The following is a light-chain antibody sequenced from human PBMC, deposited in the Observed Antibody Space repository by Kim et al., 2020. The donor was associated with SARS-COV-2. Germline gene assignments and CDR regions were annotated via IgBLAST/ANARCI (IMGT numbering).Light chain of an antibody. CDR3: QSYDSSLSAPWV. Sequence: FTRSRTWSSSDIGAGYDVHGYQQLPGTAPRLLIDGNSNRPSGVPDRFSGSKSGTSASRAITGLQAEDEADYYCQSYDSSLSAPWVFGGGTQLTVL. CDR1: SSDIGAGYD. V-gene: IGLV1-40*01. CDR2: GNS. J-gene: IGLJ3*02.